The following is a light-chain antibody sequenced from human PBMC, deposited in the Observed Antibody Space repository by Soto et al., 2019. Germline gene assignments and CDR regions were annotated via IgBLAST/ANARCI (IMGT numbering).Light chain of an antibody. J-gene: IGKJ3*01. Sequence: EIVLTQSPATLSLSPGERATLSCRASQNINSYLAWYQQKPGQAPRLLIYATSNRATGIPARFSGSGSGTDFTLSISSLEPEDFAVYYCQQRSSWPFTSGPGTKVDIK. CDR1: QNINSY. CDR3: QQRSSWPFT. CDR2: ATS. V-gene: IGKV3-11*01.